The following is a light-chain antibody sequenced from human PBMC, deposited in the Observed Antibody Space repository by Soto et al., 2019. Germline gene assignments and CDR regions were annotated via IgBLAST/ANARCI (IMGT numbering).Light chain of an antibody. J-gene: IGKJ1*01. CDR3: QQRYNWPRT. V-gene: IGKV3-11*01. Sequence: MLTQSPPTLSLSEGERATLSGSPSEDVSSSLAWYQQKPGQSPRLLIYDVSNRATGIPSRFSGSGSGADFTLTISSLEPDDFAVYYCQQRYNWPRTFGQGTKVDIK. CDR1: EDVSSS. CDR2: DVS.